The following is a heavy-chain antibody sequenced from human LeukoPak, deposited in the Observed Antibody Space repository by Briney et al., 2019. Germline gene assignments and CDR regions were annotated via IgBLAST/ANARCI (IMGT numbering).Heavy chain of an antibody. CDR3: ARAGAESGYDPWYNWFDP. J-gene: IGHJ5*02. Sequence: SETLSLTCTVSGGSISSSSYYWGWIRQPPGKGLEWIGSMYYSGSTYYTPSLKSRVTISLDTSQNQFSLKLSSVTAADTAVYYCARAGAESGYDPWYNWFDPWGQGTLVTVSS. D-gene: IGHD5-12*01. CDR1: GGSISSSSYY. CDR2: MYYSGST. V-gene: IGHV4-39*07.